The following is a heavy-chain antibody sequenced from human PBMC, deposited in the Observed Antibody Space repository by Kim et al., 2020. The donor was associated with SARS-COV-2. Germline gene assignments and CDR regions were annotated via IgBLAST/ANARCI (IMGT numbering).Heavy chain of an antibody. CDR1: GFTFSSYG. J-gene: IGHJ3*02. V-gene: IGHV3-30*18. CDR2: ISYDGSNK. CDR3: AKAARGNDAFDI. Sequence: GGSLRLSCAASGFTFSSYGMHWVRQAPGKGLEWVAVISYDGSNKYYADSVKGRFTISRDNSKNTLYLQMNSLRAEDTAVYYCAKAARGNDAFDIWGQGTMVTVSS. D-gene: IGHD4-4*01.